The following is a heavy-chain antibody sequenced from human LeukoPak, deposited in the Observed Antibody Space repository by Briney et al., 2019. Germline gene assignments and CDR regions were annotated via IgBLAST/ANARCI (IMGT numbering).Heavy chain of an antibody. CDR2: IIPIFGTA. CDR1: GGTFSSYA. Sequence: SVKVSCKASGGTFSSYANSWVRQAPGQELEWMGGIIPIFGTANYAQKFQGRVTITADESTSTAYMELSRLRSDDTAVYYCARREMATIHFLGDDYWGQGTLVTVSS. V-gene: IGHV1-69*13. D-gene: IGHD5-24*01. CDR3: ARREMATIHFLGDDY. J-gene: IGHJ4*02.